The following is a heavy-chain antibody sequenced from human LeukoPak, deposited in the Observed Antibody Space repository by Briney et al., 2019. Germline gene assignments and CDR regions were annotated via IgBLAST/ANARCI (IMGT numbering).Heavy chain of an antibody. CDR2: ISSSSSYI. V-gene: IGHV3-21*01. D-gene: IGHD3-22*01. CDR1: GFTFSSYS. CDR3: ARGEGVYDSSGYYPDY. J-gene: IGHJ4*02. Sequence: GGSLRLSCAASGFTFSSYSMNWVRQAPGKGLEWVSSISSSSSYIYYADSVKGRFTISRDNAKNSLYLQMNSLRAEDTAVYYCARGEGVYDSSGYYPDYWGQGTLVTVSS.